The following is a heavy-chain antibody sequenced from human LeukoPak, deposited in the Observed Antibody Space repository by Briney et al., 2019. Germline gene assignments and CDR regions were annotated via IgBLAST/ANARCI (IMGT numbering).Heavy chain of an antibody. CDR2: FYASGTT. CDR1: GGSIVSHY. J-gene: IGHJ5*02. CDR3: ARDHYGSGSPGDWFDP. D-gene: IGHD3-10*01. V-gene: IGHV4-4*07. Sequence: SETLSLTCTVSGGSIVSHYWNWIRQPAGSGLEWIGRFYASGTTNTSPSLKSRVTMSVDTSKNQFSLKLSSVTAADTAVYYCARDHYGSGSPGDWFDPWGQGTLVTVSS.